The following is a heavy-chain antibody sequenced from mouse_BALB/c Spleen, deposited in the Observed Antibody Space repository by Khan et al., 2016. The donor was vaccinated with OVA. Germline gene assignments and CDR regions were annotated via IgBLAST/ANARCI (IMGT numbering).Heavy chain of an antibody. J-gene: IGHJ3*01. CDR1: GFTFSDYG. V-gene: IGHV5-15*02. Sequence: EVELVESGGGLVQPGGSRKFSCAASGFTFSDYGMAWVRQAPGKGPEWVAFISDLAYTIYYGDAVTGRFTISRETAKNTLYLELSSLSSEDTAIYYCASGGGTAPFAYWGQGTLVTVSA. D-gene: IGHD1-2*01. CDR2: ISDLAYTI. CDR3: ASGGGTAPFAY.